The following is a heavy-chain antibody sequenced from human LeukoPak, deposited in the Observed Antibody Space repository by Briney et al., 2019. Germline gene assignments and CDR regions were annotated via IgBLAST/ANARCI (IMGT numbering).Heavy chain of an antibody. D-gene: IGHD2-15*01. CDR2: ISGSGGST. CDR1: GFTFSSYA. Sequence: GGSLRLSCAASGFTFSSYAMSWVRQAPGKGLEWVSAISGSGGSTYYADSVKGRFTISRDNSKNTLYLQMNSLRAEDTAVYYCAKDPYCSGGSCYDNYYYGMDVWGQGTTVTVSS. V-gene: IGHV3-23*01. J-gene: IGHJ6*02. CDR3: AKDPYCSGGSCYDNYYYGMDV.